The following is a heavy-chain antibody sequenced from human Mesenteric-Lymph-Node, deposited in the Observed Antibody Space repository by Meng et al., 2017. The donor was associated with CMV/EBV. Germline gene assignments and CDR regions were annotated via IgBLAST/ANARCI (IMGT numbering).Heavy chain of an antibody. CDR2: ISFSGRT. CDR1: DNSISSSTSY. Sequence: SETLSLTCSVSDNSISSSTSYWGWLRQPPGKGLEWIATISFSGRTYYSPSHKSRAIISLDTSREQFSLNLSPVTAGDTAVYYCAKQYSPYDYVGDFVSWGQGTLVTVS. CDR3: AKQYSPYDYVGDFVS. J-gene: IGHJ4*02. V-gene: IGHV4-39*01. D-gene: IGHD5-12*01.